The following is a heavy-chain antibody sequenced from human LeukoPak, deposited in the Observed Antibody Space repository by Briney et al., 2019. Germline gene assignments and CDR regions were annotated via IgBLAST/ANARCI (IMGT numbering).Heavy chain of an antibody. CDR3: ARDTDYYGSGSHHPLDY. J-gene: IGHJ4*02. V-gene: IGHV3-20*01. CDR1: GFTFDDYG. Sequence: GGSLRLSCAASGFTFDDYGMSWVRQAPGKGLQWVSGINWIGGSTGYADSVKGRFTISRDNAKNSLYLQMNSLRAEDTALYHCARDTDYYGSGSHHPLDYWGQGTLVTVSS. CDR2: INWIGGST. D-gene: IGHD3-10*01.